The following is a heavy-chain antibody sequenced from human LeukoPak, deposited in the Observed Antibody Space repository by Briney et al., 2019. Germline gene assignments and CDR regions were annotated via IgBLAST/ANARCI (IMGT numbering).Heavy chain of an antibody. V-gene: IGHV1-2*02. CDR2: INPNSGGT. Sequence: GASVKVSCKASGYTFTGYYMHWVRQAPGQGLEWTGWINPNSGGTNFAQKFQGRVTLTRDTSISTAYMELSRLRSDDTAVYYCASALNYYYNTSQEGNWGQGTLVTVSS. J-gene: IGHJ4*02. CDR1: GYTFTGYY. CDR3: ASALNYYYNTSQEGN. D-gene: IGHD3-10*01.